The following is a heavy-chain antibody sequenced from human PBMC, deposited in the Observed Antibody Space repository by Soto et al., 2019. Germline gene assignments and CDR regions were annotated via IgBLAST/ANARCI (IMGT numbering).Heavy chain of an antibody. Sequence: SVKVSCKASGGTFSSYAISWVRQAPGQGLEWMGGIIPIFGTANYAQKFQGRVTITADESTSTAYMELSSLRSEDTAVYYCASGYYDSSGYYHWGQGTLVTVSS. V-gene: IGHV1-69*13. CDR3: ASGYYDSSGYYH. D-gene: IGHD3-22*01. J-gene: IGHJ5*02. CDR2: IIPIFGTA. CDR1: GGTFSSYA.